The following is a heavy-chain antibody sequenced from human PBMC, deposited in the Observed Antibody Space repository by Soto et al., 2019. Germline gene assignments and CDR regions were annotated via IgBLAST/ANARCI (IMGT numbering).Heavy chain of an antibody. V-gene: IGHV3-73*01. J-gene: IGHJ6*04. CDR3: TGIEPVVPAARSRLGLDV. D-gene: IGHD2-2*01. Sequence: EVQLVESGGGLVQPGGSLKLSCAASGFTFSGSAMHWVRQASGKGLEWVGRIRSKANSYATAYAASVKGRFTISRDDSKNTAYLQMNSLKIEDTAVYYCTGIEPVVPAARSRLGLDVWGKGTTVTVSS. CDR1: GFTFSGSA. CDR2: IRSKANSYAT.